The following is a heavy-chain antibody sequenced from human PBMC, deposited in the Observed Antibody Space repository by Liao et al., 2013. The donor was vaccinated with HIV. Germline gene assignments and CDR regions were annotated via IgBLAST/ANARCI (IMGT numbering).Heavy chain of an antibody. V-gene: IGHV4-59*12. Sequence: QLQLQESGPRLVKPSETLSLTCNVSGGFISNYYWTWIRQSPGKGLEWIGYIYYTGSTNYNPSLTSRLTISLETSKKQFSLRLNSMTAADTAVYYCARGRPYFDSWGQGTLVTVSS. CDR1: GGFISNYY. CDR2: IYYTGST. J-gene: IGHJ4*02. CDR3: ARGRPYFDS.